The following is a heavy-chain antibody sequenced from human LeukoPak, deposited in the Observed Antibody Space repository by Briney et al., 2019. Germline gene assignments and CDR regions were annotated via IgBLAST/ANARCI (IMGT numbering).Heavy chain of an antibody. J-gene: IGHJ4*02. Sequence: ASVKVSCKASGYTFTGYYMHWVRQAPGQGLEWMGWINPNNGGTNYARKFQGRVTMTRDTSISTAYMELSRLRSDDTAVYYCARDLLYYDSSGYSFDSWGQGTLVTVSS. CDR3: ARDLLYYDSSGYSFDS. CDR2: INPNNGGT. CDR1: GYTFTGYY. V-gene: IGHV1-2*02. D-gene: IGHD3-22*01.